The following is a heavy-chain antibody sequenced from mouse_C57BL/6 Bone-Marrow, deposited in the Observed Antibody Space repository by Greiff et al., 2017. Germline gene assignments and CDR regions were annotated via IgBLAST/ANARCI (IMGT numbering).Heavy chain of an antibody. V-gene: IGHV1-81*01. CDR1: GYTFTSYG. CDR2: IYPRSGNT. J-gene: IGHJ3*01. CDR3: ARKGREFAY. Sequence: QVQLKESGAELARPGASVKLSCKASGYTFTSYGISWVKQRTGQGLEWIGEIYPRSGNTYYNEKFKGKATLTADKSSSTAYMELRSLTSEDSAVYFYARKGREFAYWGQGTLVTVSA.